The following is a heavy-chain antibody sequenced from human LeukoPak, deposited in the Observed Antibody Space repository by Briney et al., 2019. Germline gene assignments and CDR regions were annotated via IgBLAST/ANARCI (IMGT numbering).Heavy chain of an antibody. D-gene: IGHD6-19*01. Sequence: GGSLRLSCAASGFSFSNYGIHWVRQAPGKGLEWVAAVSQDESNKYYADSVKGRFTISRDNSKNTLYLQTNSLKSEDTAVYYCAKDSAVAAVAGTLDYWGQGALVTVSS. CDR2: VSQDESNK. CDR1: GFSFSNYG. CDR3: AKDSAVAAVAGTLDY. J-gene: IGHJ4*02. V-gene: IGHV3-30*18.